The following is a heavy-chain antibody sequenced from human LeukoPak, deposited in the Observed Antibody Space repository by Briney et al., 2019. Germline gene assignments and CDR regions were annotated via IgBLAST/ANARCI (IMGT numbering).Heavy chain of an antibody. CDR1: GFTFSSYE. CDR3: ARREYCSGGTCKGFDP. V-gene: IGHV3-48*03. Sequence: PGGSLRLSCAASGFTFSSYEMNWVRQAPGKGLEWVSYISSSGSTISYADSVKGRFTISRDNAKNSLYLQMNNLRAEDTAVYYCARREYCSGGTCKGFDPWGQGTLVTVSS. CDR2: ISSSGSTI. D-gene: IGHD2-15*01. J-gene: IGHJ5*02.